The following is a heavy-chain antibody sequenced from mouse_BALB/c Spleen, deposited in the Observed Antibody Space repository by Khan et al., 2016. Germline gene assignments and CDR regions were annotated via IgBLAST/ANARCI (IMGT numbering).Heavy chain of an antibody. J-gene: IGHJ2*01. CDR1: GFTFSSYA. D-gene: IGHD1-1*01. CDR2: ISSGGNP. Sequence: EVELVEPGGGLVKPGGSLKLSCVASGFTFSSYAMSWVRHTPVKRLDWIASISSGGNPFYPHSLTGRFTISRDNARNILYLQRSSLRSEDTVMYYCTRGVTTVVDYFDYWGQGTTLTVSS. CDR3: TRGVTTVVDYFDY. V-gene: IGHV5-6-5*01.